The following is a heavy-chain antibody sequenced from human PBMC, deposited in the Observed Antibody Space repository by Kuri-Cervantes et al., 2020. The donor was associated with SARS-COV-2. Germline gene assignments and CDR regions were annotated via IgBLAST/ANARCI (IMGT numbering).Heavy chain of an antibody. Sequence: GGSLRLSCAASGFTVSSNYMSWVRQAPGKGLEWVSYISSSGSTIYYADSVKGRFTISRDNAKNSLYLQMNSLRAEDTAVYYCARAGDITMIVEYYFDYWGQGTLVTVSS. CDR2: ISSSGSTI. D-gene: IGHD3-22*01. CDR1: GFTVSSNY. J-gene: IGHJ4*02. CDR3: ARAGDITMIVEYYFDY. V-gene: IGHV3-11*04.